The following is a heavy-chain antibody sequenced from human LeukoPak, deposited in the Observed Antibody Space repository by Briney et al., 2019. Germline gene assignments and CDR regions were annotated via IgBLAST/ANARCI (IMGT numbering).Heavy chain of an antibody. CDR2: IYTDGNNT. Sequence: GGSLRLSCAASGFTFSNSWMHWVRQAPGKGLVWVSRIYTDGNNTHYADAVKGRYSISRDNTKNTLALQMNSLRAEDTAVYYCARGNYYNFWGQGTMVTVSS. CDR1: GFTFSNSW. J-gene: IGHJ4*02. D-gene: IGHD3-10*01. V-gene: IGHV3-74*01. CDR3: ARGNYYNF.